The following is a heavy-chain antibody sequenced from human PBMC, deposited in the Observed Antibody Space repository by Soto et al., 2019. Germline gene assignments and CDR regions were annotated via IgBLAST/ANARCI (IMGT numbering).Heavy chain of an antibody. D-gene: IGHD3-22*01. J-gene: IGHJ4*02. CDR1: GYSFSSYG. CDR2: INTYNGNR. CDR3: ARDRLRGYDSSGFYS. V-gene: IGHV1-18*01. Sequence: QVQLVQSGAELRKPGASVKVSRKASGYSFSSYGINWVRQAPGQGLEWMGWINTYNGNRNNAQKFEDRVTMTTATSTNTVYMELRSLKSDDTAIYYCARDRLRGYDSSGFYSWGQGTLVTVSS.